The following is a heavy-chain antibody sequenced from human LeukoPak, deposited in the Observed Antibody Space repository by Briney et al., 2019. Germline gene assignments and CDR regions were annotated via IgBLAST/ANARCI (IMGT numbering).Heavy chain of an antibody. D-gene: IGHD6-19*01. V-gene: IGHV3-9*01. J-gene: IGHJ4*02. CDR3: ARVAVAGPYFDY. CDR1: GFTFDDYA. Sequence: GGALRLSCAASGFTFDDYAMHWVREAPGKGLEWVSGISWNSGSIGYADSVKGRFTISRDNAKNSLYLQMNSLRAQDTALYYCARVAVAGPYFDYWGQGTLVTVSS. CDR2: ISWNSGSI.